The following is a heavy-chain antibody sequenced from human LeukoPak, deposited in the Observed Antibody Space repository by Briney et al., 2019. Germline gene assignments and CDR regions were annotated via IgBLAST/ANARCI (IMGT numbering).Heavy chain of an antibody. CDR1: GFTFSSYA. Sequence: GGSLRLPCAASGFTFSSYAMSWVRQAPGKGLEWVSAISGSGGSTYYADSVKGRFTISRDNSKNTLYLQMNSLRAEDTAVYYCAKGPAAMPGGNWFDPWGQGTLVTVSS. V-gene: IGHV3-23*01. J-gene: IGHJ5*02. CDR2: ISGSGGST. D-gene: IGHD2-2*01. CDR3: AKGPAAMPGGNWFDP.